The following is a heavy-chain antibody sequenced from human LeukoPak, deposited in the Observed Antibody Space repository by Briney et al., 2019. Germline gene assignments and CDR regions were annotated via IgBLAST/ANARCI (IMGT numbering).Heavy chain of an antibody. CDR3: ARGSGGNSDY. CDR2: IYSGGST. D-gene: IGHD4-23*01. CDR1: GSSISGYY. Sequence: SETLSLTCTVSGSSISGYYWSRIRQPAGRGLEWIGRIYSGGSTNYSPSLESRVTMSVDASKNQVSLRLSSVTAADTAVYYCARGSGGNSDYWGQGTLVTVSS. V-gene: IGHV4-4*07. J-gene: IGHJ4*02.